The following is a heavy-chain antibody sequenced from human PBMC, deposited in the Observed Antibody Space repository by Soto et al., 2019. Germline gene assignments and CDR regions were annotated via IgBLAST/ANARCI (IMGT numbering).Heavy chain of an antibody. Sequence: PSETLSLTCAVYGGSFSGYYWSWIRQPPGKGLEWIGEINHSGSTNYNPSLKSRVTISVDTSKNQFSLKLSSVTAADTAVYYCARESSGWYSSDRWFDPWGQGTLVTVSS. V-gene: IGHV4-34*01. CDR2: INHSGST. CDR3: ARESSGWYSSDRWFDP. J-gene: IGHJ5*02. D-gene: IGHD6-19*01. CDR1: GGSFSGYY.